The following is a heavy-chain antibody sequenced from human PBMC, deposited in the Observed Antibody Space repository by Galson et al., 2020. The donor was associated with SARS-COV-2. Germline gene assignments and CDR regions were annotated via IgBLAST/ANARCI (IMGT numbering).Heavy chain of an antibody. CDR1: GFNFGDFY. CDR2: IRYNDDGT. Sequence: GGSLRLSCAASGFNFGDFYMSWIRQAPGKGLEWVADIRYNDDGTFYADSVKGRFTVSRDNAKNSVYLQMNSLSAEDTAVYYCARELWSGYYGGWFDPWGQGTLVTVSS. J-gene: IGHJ5*02. CDR3: ARELWSGYYGGWFDP. V-gene: IGHV3-11*01. D-gene: IGHD3-3*01.